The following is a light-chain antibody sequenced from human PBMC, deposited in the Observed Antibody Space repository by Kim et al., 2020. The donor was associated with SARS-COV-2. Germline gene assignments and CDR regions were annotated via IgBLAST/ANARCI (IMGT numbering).Light chain of an antibody. CDR3: QHYNSAPYT. Sequence: SASVGDRVTITCRARQSISSWLAWYQQKPGKAPKLLIYKASSLEGGVPSRFSGSGSGTEFTLTISSLQPDDFATYYCQHYNSAPYTFGQGTKLEI. V-gene: IGKV1-5*03. CDR2: KAS. J-gene: IGKJ2*01. CDR1: QSISSW.